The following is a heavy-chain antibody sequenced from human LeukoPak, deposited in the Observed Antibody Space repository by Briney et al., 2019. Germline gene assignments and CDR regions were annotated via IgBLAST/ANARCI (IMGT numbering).Heavy chain of an antibody. V-gene: IGHV1-2*02. CDR2: INPNSGGT. J-gene: IGHJ5*02. D-gene: IGHD1-7*01. CDR1: GYTFTSYG. Sequence: ASVKVSCKASGYTFTSYGISWVRQAPGQGLEWMGWINPNSGGTNYAQKFQGRVTMTRDTSISTAYMELSRLRSDDTAVYYCASLGGGTNQRPWGQGTLVTVSS. CDR3: ASLGGGTNQRP.